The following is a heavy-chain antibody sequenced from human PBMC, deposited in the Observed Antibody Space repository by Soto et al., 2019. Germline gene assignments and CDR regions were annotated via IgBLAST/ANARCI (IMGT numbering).Heavy chain of an antibody. CDR1: GFTFSSYG. CDR3: AKEYTAPAVFDY. CDR2: ISYDGSNK. J-gene: IGHJ4*02. Sequence: QVQLVESGGGVVQPGRSLRLSCAASGFTFSSYGMHWVRQAPGKGLEWVAVISYDGSNKYYADSVKGRFNISRDNSKNTLYLQMNSLRAEDTAVYYCAKEYTAPAVFDYWGQGTLVTVSS. D-gene: IGHD2-21*02. V-gene: IGHV3-30*18.